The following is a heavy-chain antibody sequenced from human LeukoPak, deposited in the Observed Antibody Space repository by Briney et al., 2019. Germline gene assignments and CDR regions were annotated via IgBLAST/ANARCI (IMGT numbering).Heavy chain of an antibody. CDR1: GGSISSSSYY. Sequence: SETLSLTCTVSGGSISSSSYYWGWIRQPPGKGLEWIGGIYYSGSTCYNPSLKSRVTISVDTSKNQFSLKLSSVTAADTAVYYCARQVRGGSCYYFDYWGQGTLVTVSS. CDR3: ARQVRGGSCYYFDY. V-gene: IGHV4-39*01. J-gene: IGHJ4*02. D-gene: IGHD2-15*01. CDR2: IYYSGST.